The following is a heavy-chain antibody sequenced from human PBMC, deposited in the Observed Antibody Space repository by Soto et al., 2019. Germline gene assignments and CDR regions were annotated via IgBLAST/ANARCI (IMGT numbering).Heavy chain of an antibody. J-gene: IGHJ3*02. CDR3: AKVPGPQYSGYDWGAFDI. Sequence: GGSLRLSCAASGFTFDDYAMHWVRQAPGKGLEWVSGISWNSGSIGYADSVKGRFTISRDNAKNSLYLQMNSLRAEDTALYYCAKVPGPQYSGYDWGAFDIWGQGTMVTVSS. D-gene: IGHD5-12*01. V-gene: IGHV3-9*01. CDR2: ISWNSGSI. CDR1: GFTFDDYA.